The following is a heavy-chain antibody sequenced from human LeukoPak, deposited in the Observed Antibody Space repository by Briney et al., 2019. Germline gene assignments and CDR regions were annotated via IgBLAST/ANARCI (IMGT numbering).Heavy chain of an antibody. CDR1: GYTFTGYY. D-gene: IGHD3-22*01. J-gene: IGHJ4*02. V-gene: IGHV1-2*02. CDR3: ARGKNYYDSSSLFGY. Sequence: ASVKVSCKASGYTFTGYYMHWVRQAPGQGLEWMGWINPNSGGTNYAQKFQGRVTMNRDTSISTAYMELSRLRSDDTAVYYCARGKNYYDSSSLFGYWGQGTLVTVSS. CDR2: INPNSGGT.